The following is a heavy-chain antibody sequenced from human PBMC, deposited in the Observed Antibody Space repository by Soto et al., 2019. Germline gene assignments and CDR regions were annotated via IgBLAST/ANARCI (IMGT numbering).Heavy chain of an antibody. Sequence: KASETLSLTCSVSGGSINSGGHYWSWIRQHPGKGLEWIGHIYKTGSTDFNPSLKDRLTISIDTSKNQFSLSLRSVTDADTAVYYCARDRIQFSVDVWGQGTTVTV. V-gene: IGHV4-31*03. J-gene: IGHJ6*02. D-gene: IGHD5-18*01. CDR3: ARDRIQFSVDV. CDR2: IYKTGST. CDR1: GGSINSGGHY.